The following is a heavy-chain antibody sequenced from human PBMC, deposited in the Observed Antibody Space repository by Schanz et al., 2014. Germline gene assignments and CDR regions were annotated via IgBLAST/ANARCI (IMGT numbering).Heavy chain of an antibody. CDR1: GFTFSSYS. V-gene: IGHV3-74*02. Sequence: MQLVESGGGLVKPGGSLRLSCVASGFTFSSYSMNWVRQAPGKGLVWVARINSVGSNTDYADSVTGRFTISRDNAKNTVYIQMNSLRAEDTAVYYCARGGPAYYFDDWGQGTLVTVSS. J-gene: IGHJ4*02. CDR2: INSVGSNT. CDR3: ARGGPAYYFDD.